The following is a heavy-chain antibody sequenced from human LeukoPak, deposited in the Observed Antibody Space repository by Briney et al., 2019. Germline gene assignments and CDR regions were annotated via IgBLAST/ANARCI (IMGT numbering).Heavy chain of an antibody. D-gene: IGHD3-10*01. CDR2: ISNNSNYL. Sequence: GGSLRLSCAASGFTFSNYNMNWVRQAPGKGLECVPSISNNSNYLYYADSVKGRFSISRDNAKNSLHLQMNSLRAEDTAVYYCARARGGEFLLYYYYYYMDVWGKGTTVTISS. CDR3: ARARGGEFLLYYYYYYMDV. J-gene: IGHJ6*03. CDR1: GFTFSNYN. V-gene: IGHV3-21*01.